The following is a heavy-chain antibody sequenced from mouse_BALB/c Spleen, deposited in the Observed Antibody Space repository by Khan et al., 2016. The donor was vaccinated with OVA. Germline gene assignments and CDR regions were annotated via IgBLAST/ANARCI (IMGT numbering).Heavy chain of an antibody. V-gene: IGHV1-77*01. CDR1: GYTFTDYY. CDR2: IYPGSDNT. CDR3: AREWAAWFPY. Sequence: QVQLKQSGAQLARPGASVMLSCKASGYTFTDYYINWMRQRTGEGLEWIGEIYPGSDNTYYNEKFKDRATLTADKSSSTAYMHLSSLTSEDSAVYFCAREWAAWFPYWGQGTLVTVSA. J-gene: IGHJ3*01.